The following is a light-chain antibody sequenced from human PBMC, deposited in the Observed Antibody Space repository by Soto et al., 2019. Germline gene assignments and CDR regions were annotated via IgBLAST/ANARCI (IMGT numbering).Light chain of an antibody. CDR1: QSLLHSNGYNY. J-gene: IGKJ5*01. V-gene: IGKV2-28*01. Sequence: IGMTQSSLSLPVTPGEPASISCRSSQSLLHSNGYNYLDWYLQKPGQSPQLLIYLGSNRASGVPDRFSGSGSGTDFTLRISRVEAEDVGVYYCMQARQTPITFGQGTRLEIK. CDR3: MQARQTPIT. CDR2: LGS.